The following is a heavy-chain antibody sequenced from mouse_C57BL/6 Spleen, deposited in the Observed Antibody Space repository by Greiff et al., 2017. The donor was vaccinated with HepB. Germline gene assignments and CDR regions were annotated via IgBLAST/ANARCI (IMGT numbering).Heavy chain of an antibody. D-gene: IGHD6-1*01. V-gene: IGHV1-69*01. CDR3: ARSRGALYYFDY. Sequence: QVQLKQPGAELVMPGASVKLSCKASGYTFTSYWMHWVKQRPGQGLEWIGEIDPSDSYTNYNQKFKGKSTLTVDKSSSTAYMQLSSLTSEDSAVYYCARSRGALYYFDYWGQGTTLTVSS. CDR1: GYTFTSYW. CDR2: IDPSDSYT. J-gene: IGHJ2*01.